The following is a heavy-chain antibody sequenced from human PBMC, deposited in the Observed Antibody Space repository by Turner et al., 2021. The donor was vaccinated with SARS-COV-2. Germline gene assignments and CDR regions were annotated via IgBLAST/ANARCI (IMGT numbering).Heavy chain of an antibody. D-gene: IGHD5-12*01. CDR2: INQSGST. Sequence: QVQLQQWGAGLLKPSETLSLTCAVYGWSSSGYYWSWIRQPPGKGLEWIGEINQSGSTNYNPSLKSRVTISVGTSKNQFSLKLSSVTAADTAVYYCASGDVDIVAIPNSGDAFDIWGQGTMVTVSS. J-gene: IGHJ3*02. CDR1: GWSSSGYY. V-gene: IGHV4-34*01. CDR3: ASGDVDIVAIPNSGDAFDI.